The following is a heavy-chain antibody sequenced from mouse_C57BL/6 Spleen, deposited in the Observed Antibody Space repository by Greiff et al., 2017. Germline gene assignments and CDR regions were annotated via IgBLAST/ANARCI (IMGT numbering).Heavy chain of an antibody. CDR3: ARHYGSSYGDYYAMDY. V-gene: IGHV2-9-1*01. CDR2: IWTGGGT. CDR1: GFSLTSYA. J-gene: IGHJ4*01. Sequence: VQLQQSGPGLVAPSQSLSITCTVSGFSLTSYAISWVRQPPGKGLEWLGVIWTGGGTNYNSALKSRLSISKDNSKSQVFLKMNSLQTDDTARYYCARHYGSSYGDYYAMDYWGQGTSVTVSS. D-gene: IGHD1-1*01.